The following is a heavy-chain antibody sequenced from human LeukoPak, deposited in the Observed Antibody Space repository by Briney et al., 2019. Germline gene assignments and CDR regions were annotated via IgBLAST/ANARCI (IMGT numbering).Heavy chain of an antibody. Sequence: PGGSLRLSCAASGFTFSSYGMNWVRQAPGKGLEWVSSISSSSSYIYYADSVKGRFTISRDNAKNSLYLQMNSLRAEDTAVYYCARARYSSGWYGDYWGQGTLVTVSS. CDR3: ARARYSSGWYGDY. CDR2: ISSSSSYI. V-gene: IGHV3-21*01. D-gene: IGHD6-19*01. CDR1: GFTFSSYG. J-gene: IGHJ4*02.